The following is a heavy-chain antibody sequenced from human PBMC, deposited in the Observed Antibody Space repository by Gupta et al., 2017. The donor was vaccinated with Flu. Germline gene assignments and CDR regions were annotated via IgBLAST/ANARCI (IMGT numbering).Heavy chain of an antibody. CDR1: GYTFPSYD. D-gene: IGHD5-18*01. Sequence: QVQLVQSGAEVKKPGASVKVSCKASGYTFPSYDINWVRQATGQGREWMGWMNPNSGNTGYAQKLQGKVTMTRNTSISTAYMELSSLRSEDTAVYYWARGGYSTPISYFGRDVWGQGTTGTVYS. CDR3: ARGGYSTPISYFGRDV. CDR2: MNPNSGNT. J-gene: IGHJ6*02. V-gene: IGHV1-8*01.